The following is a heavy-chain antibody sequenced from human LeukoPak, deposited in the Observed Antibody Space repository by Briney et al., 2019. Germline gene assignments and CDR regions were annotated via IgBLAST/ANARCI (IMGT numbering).Heavy chain of an antibody. V-gene: IGHV3-74*01. Sequence: GGSLRLSCAASGFTFSSSWMHWVRQAPGKGREWVSRISTYGSTTTYADSVKGRSTISRDNAENTLYLQMNSLRAEDTAVYYCASRVMAVNGFDIWGQGTMVTVSS. D-gene: IGHD3-16*01. J-gene: IGHJ3*02. CDR1: GFTFSSSW. CDR3: ASRVMAVNGFDI. CDR2: ISTYGSTT.